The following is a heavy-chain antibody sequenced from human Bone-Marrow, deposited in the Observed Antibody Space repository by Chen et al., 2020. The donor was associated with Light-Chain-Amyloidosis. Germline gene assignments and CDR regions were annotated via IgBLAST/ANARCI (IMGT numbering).Heavy chain of an antibody. CDR1: CDSIDNYFYY. CDR2: IYTSGSN. CDR3: ARPATPIGRIWFDP. J-gene: IGHJ5*02. D-gene: IGHD2-15*01. Sequence: QLQLQESGPGLVRPSETLSLTCTVSCDSIDNYFYYWGWIRQAPGKGLEWIGTIYTSGSNYYNPSLKSRVAMSVDTSKKQFSLILNSVTAADTAMYYCARPATPIGRIWFDPWGQGILVTVSS. V-gene: IGHV4-39*01.